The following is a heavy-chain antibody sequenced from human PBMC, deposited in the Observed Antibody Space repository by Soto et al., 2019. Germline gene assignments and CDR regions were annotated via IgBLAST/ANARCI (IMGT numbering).Heavy chain of an antibody. J-gene: IGHJ4*02. CDR1: EYTFTIYD. V-gene: IGHV1-8*01. CDR3: AGGQRNYGFDY. D-gene: IGHD4-4*01. Sequence: VQLVQSGAEVKKPGASVKVSCKASEYTFTIYDINWVRQTTGQGLEWMGWMNPNSGNTGYAQKFQGRVTMTSETSTSTAYLELSSLVSEDTAVYYCAGGQRNYGFDYWGQGTLVTVSA. CDR2: MNPNSGNT.